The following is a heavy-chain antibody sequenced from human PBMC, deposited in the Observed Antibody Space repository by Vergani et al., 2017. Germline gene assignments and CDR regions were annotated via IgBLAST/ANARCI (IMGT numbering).Heavy chain of an antibody. J-gene: IGHJ4*02. CDR2: INPNSGGT. V-gene: IGHV1-2*02. Sequence: QVQLVQSGAEVKKPGSSVKVSCKASGYTFTGFYMHWVRQAPGQGLEWMGWINPNSGGTNYAQKFKGRVTMTRDTSISTAYMELSRLRSDETDVYYCAKAPGIAAAGSDYWGQGTLVTVSS. CDR1: GYTFTGFY. D-gene: IGHD6-13*01. CDR3: AKAPGIAAAGSDY.